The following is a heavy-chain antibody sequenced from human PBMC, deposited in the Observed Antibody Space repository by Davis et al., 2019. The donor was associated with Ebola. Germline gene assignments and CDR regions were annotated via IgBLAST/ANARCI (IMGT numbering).Heavy chain of an antibody. J-gene: IGHJ4*02. CDR3: VRGSDAYKTGY. CDR1: GGSISSHY. D-gene: IGHD5-24*01. V-gene: IGHV4-59*11. Sequence: MPSETLSLTCTVSGGSISSHYLTWIRQSPGKGLEWIAFISNGGRTIYNPSLRGRVTISIDTSKNQFSLEVRSVTAADTAFYYCVRGSDAYKTGYWGQGTLVTVSS. CDR2: ISNGGRT.